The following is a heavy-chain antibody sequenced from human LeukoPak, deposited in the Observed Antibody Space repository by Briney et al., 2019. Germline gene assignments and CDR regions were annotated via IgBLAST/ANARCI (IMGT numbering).Heavy chain of an antibody. J-gene: IGHJ4*02. CDR2: INHSEST. D-gene: IGHD6-13*01. Sequence: ETLSLTCTVSGGSVSSGSYYWSWIRQPPGKGLEWIGEINHSESTSYNPSLKSRVTISVDTSKNQFSLKLSSVTAADTAVYYCARGKLVLNYWGQGTLVTVSS. CDR1: GGSVSSGSYY. V-gene: IGHV4-39*07. CDR3: ARGKLVLNY.